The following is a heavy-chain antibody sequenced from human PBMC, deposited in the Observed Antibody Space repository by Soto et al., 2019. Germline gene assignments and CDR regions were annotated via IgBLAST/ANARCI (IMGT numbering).Heavy chain of an antibody. Sequence: QVQLVQSGAAVKKPGASVKVSCKAPGYTFTSYAMHWVRQAPGQRLEWMGWINAGNGNTKYSQKFQGRVTITRDTSASTAYMELSSLRSEDTAVYYCARVIGGLYYFDYWGQGTLVTVSS. J-gene: IGHJ4*02. CDR3: ARVIGGLYYFDY. CDR1: GYTFTSYA. D-gene: IGHD3-16*01. CDR2: INAGNGNT. V-gene: IGHV1-3*01.